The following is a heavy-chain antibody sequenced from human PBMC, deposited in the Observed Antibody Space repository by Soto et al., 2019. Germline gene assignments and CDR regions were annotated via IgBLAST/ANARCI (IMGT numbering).Heavy chain of an antibody. CDR1: GFTFSSYA. CDR2: ISYDGSNK. J-gene: IGHJ4*02. V-gene: IGHV3-30*14. D-gene: IGHD6-13*01. Sequence: PGGSLRLSCAASGFTFSSYAMHWVRQAPGKGLEWVAVISYDGSNKYYADSVKGRFTISRDNSKNTLYLQMNSLRAEDTAVYYCARVPHSSWTDPNYYFDYWGQGTLVTVSS. CDR3: ARVPHSSWTDPNYYFDY.